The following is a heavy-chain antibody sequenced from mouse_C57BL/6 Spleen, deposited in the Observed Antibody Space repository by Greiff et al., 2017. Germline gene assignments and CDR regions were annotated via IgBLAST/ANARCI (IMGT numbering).Heavy chain of an antibody. D-gene: IGHD1-1*01. CDR3: TRRGGSRSMDY. CDR2: IDPETGGT. V-gene: IGHV1-15*01. Sequence: VQLVESGAELVRPGASVTLSCKASGYTFTDYEMHWVKQTPVHGLEWIGAIDPETGGTAYNQKFKGKAILTADKSTSTAYMELRSLTSEDSAVYYCTRRGGSRSMDYWGQGTSVTVSS. CDR1: GYTFTDYE. J-gene: IGHJ4*01.